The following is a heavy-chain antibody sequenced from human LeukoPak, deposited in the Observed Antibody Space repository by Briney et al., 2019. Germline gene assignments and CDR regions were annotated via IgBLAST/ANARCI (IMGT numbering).Heavy chain of an antibody. CDR1: GGSISSYY. D-gene: IGHD2-2*01. J-gene: IGHJ5*02. Sequence: SETLSLTCTVSGGSISSYYWSWIRQPPGKGLEWIGYIYYSGSTNYNPSLKSRVTISVDTSKNQFSLKLSSVTAADTAVYYCARRVYCSSTSCWTRWFDPWGQGTLVTVSS. CDR2: IYYSGST. V-gene: IGHV4-59*08. CDR3: ARRVYCSSTSCWTRWFDP.